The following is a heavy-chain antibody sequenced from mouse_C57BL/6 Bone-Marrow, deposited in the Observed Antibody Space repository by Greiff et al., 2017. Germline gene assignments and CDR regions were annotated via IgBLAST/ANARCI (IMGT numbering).Heavy chain of an antibody. V-gene: IGHV2-2*01. D-gene: IGHD1-1*01. CDR1: GFSLTSYG. CDR3: ATYYYGSRENAMDY. CDR2: IWSGGST. Sequence: QVQLKESGPGLVQPSQSLSITCTVSGFSLTSYGVHWVRQSPGQGLEWLGVIWSGGSTAYNAAFISSLSISKDNSKSQVFFKMNSLQADDTAIYYCATYYYGSRENAMDYWGQGTSVTVSS. J-gene: IGHJ4*01.